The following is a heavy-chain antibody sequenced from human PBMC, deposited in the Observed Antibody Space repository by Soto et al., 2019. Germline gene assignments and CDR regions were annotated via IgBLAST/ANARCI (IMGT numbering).Heavy chain of an antibody. Sequence: WGSLRLSCAASGFTLSSNGMHWVRQAPGKGLEWVAFIWYDGSDKYYADSVKGRFTISRDNSKNTLYLQMISLSAEDTAVYYCARDRYPNYPPDAFDIWGQGTLVTVSS. V-gene: IGHV3-33*01. J-gene: IGHJ3*02. CDR2: IWYDGSDK. D-gene: IGHD4-4*01. CDR3: ARDRYPNYPPDAFDI. CDR1: GFTLSSNG.